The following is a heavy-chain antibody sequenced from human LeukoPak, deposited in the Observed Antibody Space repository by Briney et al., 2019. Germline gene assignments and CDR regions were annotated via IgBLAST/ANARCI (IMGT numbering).Heavy chain of an antibody. Sequence: GGSLRLSCAASGFTFSSYAMTWVRQAPGKGLEWVSAISDSGRSTYYADSVKGRFTISRDISKSTLYLQMYSLRAEDTALYYCAKGQKWELPLDFWGQGTLVTVSS. V-gene: IGHV3-23*01. D-gene: IGHD1-26*01. J-gene: IGHJ4*02. CDR3: AKGQKWELPLDF. CDR2: ISDSGRST. CDR1: GFTFSSYA.